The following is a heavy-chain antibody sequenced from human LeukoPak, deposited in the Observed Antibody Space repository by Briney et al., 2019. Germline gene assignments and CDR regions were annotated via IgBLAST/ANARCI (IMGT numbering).Heavy chain of an antibody. J-gene: IGHJ4*02. D-gene: IGHD4-17*01. V-gene: IGHV1-8*01. CDR3: ARRGTYGDYDRSIDY. Sequence: VASVKVSCKASGYTFTRYDIHWVRQATGQGLEWMGWMNPNSGNTGYAQNFRGRVTMTRSTSISTAYMELSSLRSEDTAVYYCARRGTYGDYDRSIDYWGQGTLVTVSS. CDR2: MNPNSGNT. CDR1: GYTFTRYD.